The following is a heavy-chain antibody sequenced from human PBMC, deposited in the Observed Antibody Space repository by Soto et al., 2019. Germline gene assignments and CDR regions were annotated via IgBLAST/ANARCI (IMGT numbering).Heavy chain of an antibody. Sequence: ASVKVSCKASGGTFSSYAISWVRQAPGQGLEWMGGIIPIFGTANYAQKFQGRVTITADESTSTAYMELSSLRSEDTAVYYCARGVEAYDYGVYAASPGNYYYGMDVWGQGTTVTVSS. CDR1: GGTFSSYA. J-gene: IGHJ6*02. V-gene: IGHV1-69*13. CDR2: IIPIFGTA. D-gene: IGHD4-17*01. CDR3: ARGVEAYDYGVYAASPGNYYYGMDV.